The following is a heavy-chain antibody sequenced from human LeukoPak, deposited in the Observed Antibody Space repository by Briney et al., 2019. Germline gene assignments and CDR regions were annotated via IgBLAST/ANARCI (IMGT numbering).Heavy chain of an antibody. Sequence: PGGSLRLSCAASGFTFNSYVVSWVRQAPGKGLEWVSAISGSGGSTYYADSVKGRFTISRDNSKNTLYLQMNSLRAEDTALYYCARYNAAVAGYDYWGQGTLVTVSS. CDR1: GFTFNSYV. CDR3: ARYNAAVAGYDY. CDR2: ISGSGGST. J-gene: IGHJ4*02. V-gene: IGHV3-23*01. D-gene: IGHD6-19*01.